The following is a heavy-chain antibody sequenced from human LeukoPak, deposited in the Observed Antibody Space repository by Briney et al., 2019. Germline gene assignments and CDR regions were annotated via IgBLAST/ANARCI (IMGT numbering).Heavy chain of an antibody. J-gene: IGHJ4*02. D-gene: IGHD3-10*01. CDR3: AREPWGVSSGPTFDY. CDR1: GFTFSSYS. Sequence: GGSLRLSCAASGFTFSSYSMNWVRQAPGKGLEWVSSISSSSSYIYYADSVKGRFTISRDNAKNSLYLQMNSLRAEDTAVYYCAREPWGVSSGPTFDYWGQGTLVTVSS. V-gene: IGHV3-21*01. CDR2: ISSSSSYI.